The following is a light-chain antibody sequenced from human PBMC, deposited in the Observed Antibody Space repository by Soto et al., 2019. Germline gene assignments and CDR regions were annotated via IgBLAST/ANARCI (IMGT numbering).Light chain of an antibody. CDR3: LQEYDYPRT. CDR1: QGIRDE. V-gene: IGKV1-6*02. J-gene: IGKJ1*01. Sequence: NQMTLSASSVSASIRDRVTITCRASQGIRDELGWYQQKAGKAPNLLISAASRLQSGVPSRFSGRGAGTDFTLTISSLQPEDFATDYCLQEYDYPRTFGQGTKVDIK. CDR2: AAS.